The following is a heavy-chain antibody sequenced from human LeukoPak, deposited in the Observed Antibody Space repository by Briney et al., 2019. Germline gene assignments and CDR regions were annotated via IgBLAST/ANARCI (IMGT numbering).Heavy chain of an antibody. V-gene: IGHV1-3*01. CDR2: INAGNGNT. Sequence: ASVKVSCKASVNTFTSYAMHWVRQAPGQRLEWMGWINAGNGNTKYSQKFQGRVTITRDTSASTAYMELSSLRSEDTAVYYCAGGAYVWGSYRYSFDYWGQGTLVTVSS. CDR3: AGGAYVWGSYRYSFDY. CDR1: VNTFTSYA. J-gene: IGHJ4*02. D-gene: IGHD3-16*02.